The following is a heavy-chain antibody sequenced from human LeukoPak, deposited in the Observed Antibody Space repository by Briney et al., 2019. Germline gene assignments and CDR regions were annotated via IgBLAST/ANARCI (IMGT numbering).Heavy chain of an antibody. J-gene: IGHJ4*02. V-gene: IGHV3-23*01. CDR3: AKAAVGDVFSFDY. CDR2: IRGSGDRT. Sequence: GGSLRLSCAASGFTFSSYGMSWVRQAPGKGLEWVSGIRGSGDRTFYADSVKGRFTISRDNSENTVYLQMSSLRVEDTAVYYCAKAAVGDVFSFDYWGQGTLVTVSS. CDR1: GFTFSSYG. D-gene: IGHD1-26*01.